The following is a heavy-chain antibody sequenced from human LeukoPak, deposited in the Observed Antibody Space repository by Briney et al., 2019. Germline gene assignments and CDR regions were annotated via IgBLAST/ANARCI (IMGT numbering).Heavy chain of an antibody. CDR1: GFTFNSYW. CDR3: ARDHIVVPAAIPDWFDP. CDR2: INHSGST. Sequence: GSLRLSCAASGFTFNSYWMSWVRQPPGKGLEWIGEINHSGSTNYNPSLKSRVTISVDTSKNQFSLKLSSVTAADTAVYYCARDHIVVPAAIPDWFDPWGQGTLVTVSS. D-gene: IGHD2-2*02. V-gene: IGHV4-34*01. J-gene: IGHJ5*02.